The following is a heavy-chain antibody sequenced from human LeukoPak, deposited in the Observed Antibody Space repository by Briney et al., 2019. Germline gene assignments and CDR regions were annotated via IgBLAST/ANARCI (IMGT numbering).Heavy chain of an antibody. D-gene: IGHD1-26*01. CDR1: GVTFSSYA. CDR3: AKPNVGVPLQYFDS. J-gene: IGHJ4*02. CDR2: ISGSGGST. Sequence: GSLRLTCAASGVTFSSYALNWVRQAPGQGLEWVSGISGSGGSTSYADSVKGRFTISRDNSKNTLYLQMNSLRAEDTAVYYCAKPNVGVPLQYFDSWGQGTLVTVSS. V-gene: IGHV3-23*01.